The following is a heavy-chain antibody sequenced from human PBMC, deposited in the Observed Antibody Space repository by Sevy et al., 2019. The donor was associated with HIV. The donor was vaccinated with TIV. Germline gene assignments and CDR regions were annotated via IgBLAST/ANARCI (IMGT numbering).Heavy chain of an antibody. CDR3: ARGSTRVAFDI. D-gene: IGHD2-15*01. V-gene: IGHV3-11*01. CDR2: ISSSGSTI. CDR1: GYTFSDYY. Sequence: GGSLRLSCAASGYTFSDYYMSWIRQAPGKGQEWVSYISSSGSTIYYADSVKGRFTISRDNAKNSLYLQMNSLRAEDTDVYYCARGSTRVAFDIWRQGTMVTVSS. J-gene: IGHJ3*02.